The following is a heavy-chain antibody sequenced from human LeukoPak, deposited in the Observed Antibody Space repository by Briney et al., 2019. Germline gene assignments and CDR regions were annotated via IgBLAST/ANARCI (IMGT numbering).Heavy chain of an antibody. CDR2: ISGSGGGT. D-gene: IGHD3-16*02. Sequence: GGSLRLSCEGSGFTFSSYAMSWVRQAPGKGLEWVSGISGSGGGTYYADSVKGRFTVSGDKSKNTLYLQMNSLRAEDTAVYYCAKDRAQVIEIFDYWGQGTLVTVSS. V-gene: IGHV3-23*01. J-gene: IGHJ4*02. CDR1: GFTFSSYA. CDR3: AKDRAQVIEIFDY.